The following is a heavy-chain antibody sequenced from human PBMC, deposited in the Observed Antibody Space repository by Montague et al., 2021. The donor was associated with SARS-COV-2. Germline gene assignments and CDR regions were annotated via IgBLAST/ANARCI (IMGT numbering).Heavy chain of an antibody. CDR1: GGSISSGSYY. CDR3: AGDIAVAGLFDY. CDR2: ISISGST. D-gene: IGHD6-19*01. V-gene: IGHV4-61*02. J-gene: IGHJ4*02. Sequence: SQTLSLTCTVSGGSISSGSYYWSWIRQPAGKGLEWIGRISISGSTNYNPSLKSRVTISVDTSKNQFSLKLSSVTAADTAVYYCAGDIAVAGLFDYWGQGTLVTVSS.